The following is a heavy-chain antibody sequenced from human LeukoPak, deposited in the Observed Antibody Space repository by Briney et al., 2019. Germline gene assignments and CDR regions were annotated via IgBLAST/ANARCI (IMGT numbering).Heavy chain of an antibody. CDR3: ARDPSNYYGSGSYYDY. V-gene: IGHV1-2*06. CDR2: INPNSGGT. D-gene: IGHD3-10*01. Sequence: ASVKVSCKASGYTFTGYYMHWVRQAPGQGLEWMGRINPNSGGTNYAQKFQGRVTMTRDTSISTAYMELSRLRSDDTAVYYCARDPSNYYGSGSYYDYWGQGTLVTVSS. CDR1: GYTFTGYY. J-gene: IGHJ4*02.